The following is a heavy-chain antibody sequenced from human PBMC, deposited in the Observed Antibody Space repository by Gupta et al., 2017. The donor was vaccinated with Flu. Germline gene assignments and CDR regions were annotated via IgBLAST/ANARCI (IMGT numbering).Heavy chain of an antibody. CDR2: INPDGSRT. CDR1: GFTFSNDW. D-gene: IGHD6-6*01. Sequence: EVQLVESGGGLVQPGGFLRLSCAAFGFTFSNDWMNWVRQAPGKGLEWVANINPDGSRTYYVDSVKGRFTISRDNTKNSFYLQMSSLKVDDTAVYYCFGGGGSSSWGRGSLVTVSS. V-gene: IGHV3-7*01. J-gene: IGHJ5*02. CDR3: FGGGGSSS.